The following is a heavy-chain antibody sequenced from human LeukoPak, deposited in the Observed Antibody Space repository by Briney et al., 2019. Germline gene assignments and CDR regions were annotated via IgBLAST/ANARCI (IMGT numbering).Heavy chain of an antibody. V-gene: IGHV1-69*04. CDR3: ARDLSGYCSGGSCSNGMDV. Sequence: ASVKVSCKASGGTFSSYAISWVGPAPGQGVEGMGRSIPILGIANYAQKSQGRVTITADKSTSTAYMKLSSLRSEDTAVYYCARDLSGYCSGGSCSNGMDVWGQGTTVTVSS. D-gene: IGHD2-15*01. CDR1: GGTFSSYA. J-gene: IGHJ6*02. CDR2: SIPILGIA.